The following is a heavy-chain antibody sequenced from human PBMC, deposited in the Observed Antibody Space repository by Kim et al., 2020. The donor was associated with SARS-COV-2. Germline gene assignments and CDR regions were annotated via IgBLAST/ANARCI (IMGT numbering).Heavy chain of an antibody. V-gene: IGHV3-74*01. CDR3: ARVQYSSTWYIDY. CDR2: INSDGSST. Sequence: GGSLRLSCAASGFTFRNHWMHWVRQAPGKGLVWVSRINSDGSSTPYADSVKGRFTISRDNAKNTLYLQVNSLRAEDTAVYYCARVQYSSTWYIDYWGQGALVTVSS. D-gene: IGHD6-13*01. J-gene: IGHJ4*02. CDR1: GFTFRNHW.